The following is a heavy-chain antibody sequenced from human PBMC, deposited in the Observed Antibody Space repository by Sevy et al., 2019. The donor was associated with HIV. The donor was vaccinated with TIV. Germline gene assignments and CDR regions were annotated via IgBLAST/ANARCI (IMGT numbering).Heavy chain of an antibody. D-gene: IGHD3-3*01. CDR3: ARDVGDFWTRLDY. Sequence: GGSLRLSCAASGFTFSSYAMHWVRQAPGKGLEWVAVMSYDGSNKYYADSVKGRFIISGDNSKNTLYLQMNSLRGEDTAVYYCARDVGDFWTRLDYWGQGTLVTVSS. V-gene: IGHV3-30*04. J-gene: IGHJ4*02. CDR2: MSYDGSNK. CDR1: GFTFSSYA.